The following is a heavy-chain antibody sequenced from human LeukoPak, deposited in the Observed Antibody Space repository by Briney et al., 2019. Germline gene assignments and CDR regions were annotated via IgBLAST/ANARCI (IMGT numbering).Heavy chain of an antibody. CDR3: AREIAAAGTFIGYYYMDV. Sequence: GGSLRLSCAASGFTFSSYSMNWVRQAPGQGLQRVSSISSSSSYIYYADSVKGRFTISRDNAKNSLYLQMNSLRAEDTAVYYCAREIAAAGTFIGYYYMDVWGKGTMVTVSS. CDR1: GFTFSSYS. J-gene: IGHJ6*03. D-gene: IGHD6-13*01. V-gene: IGHV3-21*01. CDR2: ISSSSSYI.